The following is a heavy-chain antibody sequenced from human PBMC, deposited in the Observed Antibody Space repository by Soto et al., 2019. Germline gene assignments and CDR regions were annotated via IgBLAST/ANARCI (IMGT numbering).Heavy chain of an antibody. D-gene: IGHD4-17*01. CDR2: TGSGGST. V-gene: IGHV3-23*01. CDR3: AKDRYGDYGGIDY. J-gene: IGHJ4*02. CDR1: GFTLWNYA. Sequence: GGSLRLSCVASGFTLWNYAMSWVRQAPGKGLEWVSVTGSGGSTYYADSVKGRFTISRDTSKNTLFLQMNSLRAEDTAVYYCAKDRYGDYGGIDYWGQGTMVTVSS.